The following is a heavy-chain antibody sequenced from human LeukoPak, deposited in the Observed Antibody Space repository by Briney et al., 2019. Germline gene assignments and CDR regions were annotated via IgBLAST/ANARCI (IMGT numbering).Heavy chain of an antibody. D-gene: IGHD3-22*01. CDR1: GFTFSIYT. CDR3: VRGDTRDY. Sequence: PGGSLRLSCAASGFTFSIYTMNWARQAPGKGLEWVSSIGSGSTDRYYADSVKGRFTISRDNGKNSLWLQMNSLRVEDTAVYYCVRGDTRDYWGQGTVVTVSS. J-gene: IGHJ4*02. CDR2: IGSGSTDR. V-gene: IGHV3-21*01.